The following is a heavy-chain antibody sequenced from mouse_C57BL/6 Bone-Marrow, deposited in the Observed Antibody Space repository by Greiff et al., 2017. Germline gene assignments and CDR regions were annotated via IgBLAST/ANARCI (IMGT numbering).Heavy chain of an antibody. CDR2: IYPGDGDT. Sequence: QVQLQQSGPELVKPGASVKISCKASGYAFSSSWMNWVKQRPGKGLEWIGRIYPGDGDTNYNGQFKGKATLTADKSSSTAYMQLSSLTSEDSAVYFCARRVYYGNCLDYWGQGTTLTVSS. CDR3: ARRVYYGNCLDY. D-gene: IGHD2-1*01. J-gene: IGHJ2*01. V-gene: IGHV1-82*01. CDR1: GYAFSSSW.